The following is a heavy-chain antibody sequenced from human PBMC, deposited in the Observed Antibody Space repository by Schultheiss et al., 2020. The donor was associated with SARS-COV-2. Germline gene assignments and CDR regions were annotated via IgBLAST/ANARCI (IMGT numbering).Heavy chain of an antibody. CDR1: GFTFSSYA. J-gene: IGHJ4*02. D-gene: IGHD5-18*01. Sequence: GGSLSLSCAASGFTFSSYAMSWVRQAPGKGLQWVSAISGSGGSTYYADSVKGRFTISRDNAKNSLYLQMNSLRAEDTAVYYCARDSWNTAMDYWGQGTLVTVSS. V-gene: IGHV3-23*01. CDR3: ARDSWNTAMDY. CDR2: ISGSGGST.